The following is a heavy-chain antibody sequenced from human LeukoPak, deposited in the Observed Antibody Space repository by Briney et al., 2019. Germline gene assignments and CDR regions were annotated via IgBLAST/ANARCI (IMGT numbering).Heavy chain of an antibody. CDR2: TYYRSKWYN. D-gene: IGHD5/OR15-5a*01. Sequence: SQTLSLTCAISGDSVSSNSGTWNWIRQSPSRGLEWLGRTYYRSKWYNDYAVSVKSRITINPDTSKNHFSLRLNSVTPDDTAVYYCARGKSKRLDVWGQGTTVTVSS. CDR3: ARGKSKRLDV. CDR1: GDSVSSNSGT. V-gene: IGHV6-1*01. J-gene: IGHJ6*02.